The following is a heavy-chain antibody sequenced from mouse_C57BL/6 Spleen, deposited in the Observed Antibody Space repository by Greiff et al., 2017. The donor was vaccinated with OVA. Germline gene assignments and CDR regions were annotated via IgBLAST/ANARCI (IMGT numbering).Heavy chain of an antibody. J-gene: IGHJ3*01. D-gene: IGHD1-1*01. V-gene: IGHV1-82*01. CDR2: IYPGDGDT. Sequence: LQESGPELVKPGASVKISCKASGYAFSSSWMNWVKQRPGKGLEWIGRIYPGDGDTNYNGKFKGKATLTADKSSSTAYMQLSSLTSEDSAVYFCARNEVTTVVAWAYWGQGTLVTVSA. CDR3: ARNEVTTVVAWAY. CDR1: GYAFSSSW.